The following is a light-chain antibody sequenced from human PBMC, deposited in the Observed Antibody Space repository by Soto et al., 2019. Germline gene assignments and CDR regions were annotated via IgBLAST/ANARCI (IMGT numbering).Light chain of an antibody. V-gene: IGKV1-5*03. J-gene: IGKJ5*01. CDR2: KAS. CDR1: QSISNW. Sequence: DIQMTQSPSTLSASVGDRVTITCRASQSISNWLAWYQQKPGKAPKLLICKASSLESGVPSRFSGSGSGTEFTLTISSLQPEDFASYYCQQLNSYLFTFGQGTRLEIK. CDR3: QQLNSYLFT.